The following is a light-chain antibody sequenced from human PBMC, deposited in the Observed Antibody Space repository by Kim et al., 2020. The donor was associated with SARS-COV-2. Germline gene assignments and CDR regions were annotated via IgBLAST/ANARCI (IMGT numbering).Light chain of an antibody. CDR2: WAS. CDR1: QTVLYNSNNKNY. CDR3: QQYYSTPPS. J-gene: IGKJ2*03. Sequence: RATLNCKSNQTVLYNSNNKNYLAWYQQKPGQAPKLLIYWASIRESGVSDRFSGSGSETDFTHTISSLQAEDVAVYYCQQYYSTPPSFGQGTKLEI. V-gene: IGKV4-1*01.